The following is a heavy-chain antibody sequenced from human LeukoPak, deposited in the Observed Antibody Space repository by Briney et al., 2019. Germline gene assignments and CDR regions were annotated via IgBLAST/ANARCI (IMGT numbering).Heavy chain of an antibody. V-gene: IGHV3-48*02. CDR2: ISSSSSTK. Sequence: GGSLRLSCVASGFTLSSYGMNWVRQAPGKGLEWVSYISSSSSTKYFADSVKGRFTVSRDNARNSLYLQTNSLRDDDTAVYYCARAIYDSSGFGDYWGQGTLVTVSS. CDR1: GFTLSSYG. J-gene: IGHJ4*02. CDR3: ARAIYDSSGFGDY. D-gene: IGHD3-22*01.